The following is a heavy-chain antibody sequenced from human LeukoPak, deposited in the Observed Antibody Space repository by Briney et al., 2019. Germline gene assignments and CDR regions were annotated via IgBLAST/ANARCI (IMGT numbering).Heavy chain of an antibody. CDR3: AKDMGSSGYLVY. V-gene: IGHV3-9*01. D-gene: IGHD3-22*01. J-gene: IGHJ4*02. CDR2: ISWNSGSI. CDR1: GFTFDDYA. Sequence: TGESLRLSCAASGFTFDDYAMHWVRQAPGKGLEWVSGISWNSGSIGYADSVKGRFTISRDNAKNSLYLQMNSLRAEDTALYYCAKDMGSSGYLVYWGQGTLVTVSS.